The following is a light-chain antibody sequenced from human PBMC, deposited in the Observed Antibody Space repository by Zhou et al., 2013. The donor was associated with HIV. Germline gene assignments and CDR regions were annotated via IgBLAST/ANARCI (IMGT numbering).Light chain of an antibody. CDR1: QSVSTS. Sequence: DIQMTQSPSSLSASVGDRITITCRASQSVSTSLNWYQQKPGKAPKLLIFAASSLQGGVPSRFSGSGSGTDFTLTIGSLQPEDSATYYCQQSYSSPYSFGQGTKLEIK. CDR2: AAS. CDR3: QQSYSSPYS. V-gene: IGKV1-39*01. J-gene: IGKJ2*03.